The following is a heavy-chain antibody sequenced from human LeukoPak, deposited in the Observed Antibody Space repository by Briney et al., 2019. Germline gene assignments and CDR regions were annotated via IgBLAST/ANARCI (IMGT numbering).Heavy chain of an antibody. V-gene: IGHV3-21*01. CDR1: GFTFSSYS. CDR2: ISSSSSYI. D-gene: IGHD2-15*01. CDR3: ARGGYCSGGSCYSTALHY. J-gene: IGHJ4*02. Sequence: GGSLRLSCAASGFTFSSYSMNWVRQAPGKGLEWVSSISSSSSYIYYADSVKGRFTISRDNAKNSLYLQMNSLRAEDTAVYYCARGGYCSGGSCYSTALHYWGQGTLVTVSS.